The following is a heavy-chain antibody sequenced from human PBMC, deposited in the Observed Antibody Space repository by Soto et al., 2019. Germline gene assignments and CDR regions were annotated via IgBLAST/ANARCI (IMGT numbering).Heavy chain of an antibody. V-gene: IGHV3-23*01. CDR2: ISGSGGST. D-gene: IGHD2-15*01. J-gene: IGHJ6*02. Sequence: VGSLRLSCAASGFTFSSYAMSWVRQAPGKGLEWVSAISGSGGSTYYADSGKGRFTISRDNSKNTLYLQMNSLRAEDTAVYYCAKGSGGGRSYYYYYGMDVWGQGTTVTVSS. CDR3: AKGSGGGRSYYYYYGMDV. CDR1: GFTFSSYA.